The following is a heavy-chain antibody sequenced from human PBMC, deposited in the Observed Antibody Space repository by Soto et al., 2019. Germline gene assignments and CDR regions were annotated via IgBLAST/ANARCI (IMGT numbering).Heavy chain of an antibody. Sequence: EVQLLESGGGLVQPGGSLRLSCAASGFTFNTYVMNWVRQAPGKGLEWVSTISYSADKTHYADSVKGRFTISRDNSRDPLFLQMNSLRADDAAVYYCARRARTATTNWGAFDVWCQGTMVTVSS. CDR3: ARRARTATTNWGAFDV. J-gene: IGHJ3*01. CDR1: GFTFNTYV. D-gene: IGHD1-7*01. CDR2: ISYSADKT. V-gene: IGHV3-23*01.